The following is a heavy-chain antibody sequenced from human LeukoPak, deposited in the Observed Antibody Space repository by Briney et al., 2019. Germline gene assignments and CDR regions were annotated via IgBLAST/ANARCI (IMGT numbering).Heavy chain of an antibody. CDR2: LNPHSGNT. V-gene: IGHV1-8*01. J-gene: IGHJ6*04. CDR3: ARGELSGEFAVV. D-gene: IGHD3-16*01. Sequence: ASVTVSCKASGYNFNSHDIIWVRQATGQGLGWRGWLNPHSGNTGYAQKFQGRVNMTRNASKATAYMELSSLRSDDTAVYYCARGELSGEFAVVWGEGTMVTISS. CDR1: GYNFNSHD.